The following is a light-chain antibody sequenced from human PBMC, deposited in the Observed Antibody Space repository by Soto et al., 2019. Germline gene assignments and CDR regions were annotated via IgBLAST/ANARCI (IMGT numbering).Light chain of an antibody. CDR2: GAS. CDR3: QQVNTYPII. V-gene: IGKV1-9*01. CDR1: QGISTY. Sequence: DIQLTQSPSFLSASVGDRVTITCRASQGISTYLAWYQQKPGKAPNLLIYGASTLQRGVPSRFSGSGSGTEFTLTISSLQPEDFATYYCQQVNTYPIIFGQGTRLEI. J-gene: IGKJ5*01.